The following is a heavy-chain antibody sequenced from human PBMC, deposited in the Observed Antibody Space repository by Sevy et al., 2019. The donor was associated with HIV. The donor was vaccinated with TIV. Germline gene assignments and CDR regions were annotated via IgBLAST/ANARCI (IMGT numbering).Heavy chain of an antibody. Sequence: SETLSLTCTVSGGSISGYYWSWIRQPPGKGLEWIGYIYYTGSTNYNPSLKSRVTISVDTSKNQFSLKLNSLTAADTAVYYCARDTSGWWXDXWGQGTLVTVSS. V-gene: IGHV4-59*13. CDR3: ARDTSGWWXDX. D-gene: IGHD1-26*01. J-gene: IGHJ5*02. CDR1: GGSISGYY. CDR2: IYYTGST.